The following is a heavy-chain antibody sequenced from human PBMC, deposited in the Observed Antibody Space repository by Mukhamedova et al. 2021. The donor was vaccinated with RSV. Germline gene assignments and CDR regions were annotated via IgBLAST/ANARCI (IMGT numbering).Heavy chain of an antibody. CDR3: AREHYSGSHSLEY. J-gene: IGHJ4*02. V-gene: IGHV1-3*01. Sequence: GQRLEWMGWINAGNGNTKYSQKFQGRVTITRDTSASTAYMELGSLRSEDTAVYYCAREHYSGSHSLEYWGQGTLVTVSS. D-gene: IGHD1-26*01. CDR2: INAGNGNT.